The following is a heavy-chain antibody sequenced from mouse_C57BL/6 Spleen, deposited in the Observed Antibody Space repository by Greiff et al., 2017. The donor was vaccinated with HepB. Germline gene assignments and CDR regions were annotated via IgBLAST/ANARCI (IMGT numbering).Heavy chain of an antibody. V-gene: IGHV1-50*01. J-gene: IGHJ3*01. CDR2: IDPSDSYT. Sequence: QVQLQQPGAELVKPGASVKLSCKASGYTFTSYWMQWVKQRPGQGLEWIGEIDPSDSYTNYNQKFKGKATLTVDTSSSTAYMQLSSLTSEDSAVYYCARGGVTDAYWGQGTLVTVSA. CDR3: ARGGVTDAY. CDR1: GYTFTSYW. D-gene: IGHD2-2*01.